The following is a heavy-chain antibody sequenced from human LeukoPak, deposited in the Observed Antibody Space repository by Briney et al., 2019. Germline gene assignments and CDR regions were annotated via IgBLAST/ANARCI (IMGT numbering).Heavy chain of an antibody. CDR1: GFTFDDYG. CDR2: IIWNGGST. V-gene: IGHV3-20*04. J-gene: IGHJ4*02. CDR3: ASILLWYVYDY. Sequence: GGSLRLSCAASGFTFDDYGMSWVRQAPGKGLEWVSGIIWNGGSTGYADSVKGRFTISRDNSKNTLYLQMNSLRAEDAAVYYCASILLWYVYDYWGQGTLVTVSS. D-gene: IGHD3-10*01.